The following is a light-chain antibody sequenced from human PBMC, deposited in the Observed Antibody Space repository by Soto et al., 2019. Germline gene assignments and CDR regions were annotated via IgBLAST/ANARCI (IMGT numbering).Light chain of an antibody. Sequence: ETVMTQSPATLPVSPVERATLSCRASQSVRSNLAWYQQKPGQAPRLLIYDASKRATGIPARFSGSGSGTNFTLTISSLEPEDFAVYYCQQRRSWQVTFGQGTRLEIK. J-gene: IGKJ5*01. CDR3: QQRRSWQVT. CDR2: DAS. V-gene: IGKV3D-11*02. CDR1: QSVRSN.